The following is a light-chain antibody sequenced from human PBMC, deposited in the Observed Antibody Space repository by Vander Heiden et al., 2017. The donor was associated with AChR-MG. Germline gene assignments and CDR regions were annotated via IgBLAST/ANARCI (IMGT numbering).Light chain of an antibody. V-gene: IGKV3-15*01. CDR3: QQDNNWPFT. CDR1: QSVSSN. J-gene: IGKJ3*01. CDR2: GAS. Sequence: EIVMTQSPATLSVSPGERATLSCRASQSVSSNLAWYQQKPGQAPRLLIYGASTRATGIPARFSGSGSGTEFTLTISSLQSEDFEVYYCQQDNNWPFTFGHGTKVDIK.